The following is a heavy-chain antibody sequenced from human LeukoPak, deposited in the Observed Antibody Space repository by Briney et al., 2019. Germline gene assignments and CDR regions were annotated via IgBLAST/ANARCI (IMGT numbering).Heavy chain of an antibody. J-gene: IGHJ4*02. CDR2: ISGSGGTT. Sequence: GGSPRLSCVDPGFTSSGYAMSWVRQAPRKGLEWGSPISGSGGTTYYADSVKRQFTISRDNSKNTLYLQMNSLRAQDTAVYYCAKVPIRGYDILTGYYPDYWGQGTLVTVSS. CDR1: GFTSSGYA. V-gene: IGHV3-23*01. CDR3: AKVPIRGYDILTGYYPDY. D-gene: IGHD3-9*01.